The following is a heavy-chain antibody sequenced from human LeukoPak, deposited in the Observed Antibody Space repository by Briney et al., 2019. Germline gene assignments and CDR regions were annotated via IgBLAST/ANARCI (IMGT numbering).Heavy chain of an antibody. J-gene: IGHJ4*02. D-gene: IGHD6-13*01. CDR1: GFTFKSHY. Sequence: GASVKVSCKISGFTFKSHYMHWVRQAPGQGLEWMGVVYPSGGTTVYAQKFQGRVTMTRDTSTRTLYMDLSSLTSEDTAVYYCAREIAAAGKSFDYCGQGTLVTVSS. V-gene: IGHV1-46*02. CDR3: AREIAAAGKSFDY. CDR2: VYPSGGTT.